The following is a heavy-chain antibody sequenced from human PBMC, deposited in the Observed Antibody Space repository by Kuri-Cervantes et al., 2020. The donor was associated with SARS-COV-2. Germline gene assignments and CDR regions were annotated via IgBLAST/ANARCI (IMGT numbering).Heavy chain of an antibody. CDR1: GFTVSSNY. V-gene: IGHV3-53*01. J-gene: IGHJ5*02. CDR3: ARVRGDYVP. D-gene: IGHD3-16*01. CDR2: IYSGVST. Sequence: GESLKISCAASGFTVSSNYMSWVRQAPGKGLEWVSLIYSGVSTYYADSVKGRFTISRDNSKNTLYLQMNSLRAEDTAVYYCARVRGDYVPWGQGTLVTVSS.